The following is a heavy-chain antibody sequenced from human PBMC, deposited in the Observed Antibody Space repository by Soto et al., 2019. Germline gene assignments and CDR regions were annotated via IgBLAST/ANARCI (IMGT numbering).Heavy chain of an antibody. CDR1: GGSISSYY. J-gene: IGHJ4*02. D-gene: IGHD1-26*01. Sequence: QVQLQESGPGLVKPSETLSLTCTVSGGSISSYYWSWIRQPPGKGPEWIGYIYYSGSTNYNPSLTSRVTISVDTSKNQFSLKLSSVTAADTAVYYCARRYGGNFDYWGQGTLVTVSS. CDR3: ARRYGGNFDY. V-gene: IGHV4-59*01. CDR2: IYYSGST.